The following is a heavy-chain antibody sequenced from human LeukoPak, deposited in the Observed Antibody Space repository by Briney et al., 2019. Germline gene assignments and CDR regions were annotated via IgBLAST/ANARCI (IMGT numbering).Heavy chain of an antibody. CDR3: TTESYDR. CDR2: ILSKSEGGTA. CDR1: GFTFSNAW. Sequence: GGALRLSCAASGFTFSNAWMSWVRQAPGKGLEWVGRILSKSEGGTADYSSPVKGRFTISRDDSKNTLYLQMDSLKTEDTAIYYSTTESYDRWGQGTLVTVSS. V-gene: IGHV3-15*01. D-gene: IGHD3-22*01. J-gene: IGHJ4*02.